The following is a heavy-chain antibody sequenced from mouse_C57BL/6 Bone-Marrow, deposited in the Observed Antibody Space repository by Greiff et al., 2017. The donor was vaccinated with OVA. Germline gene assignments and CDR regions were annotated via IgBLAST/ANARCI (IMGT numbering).Heavy chain of an antibody. V-gene: IGHV5-17*01. Sequence: EVQGVESGGGLVKPGGSLKLSCAASGFTFSDYGMHWVRQAPEKGLEWVAYISSGSSTIYYADTVKGRFTISRDNAKNTLFLQMTSLRSEDTAMYYCARPPQFITTVVSHFDYWGQGTTLTVSS. CDR1: GFTFSDYG. CDR3: ARPPQFITTVVSHFDY. J-gene: IGHJ2*01. CDR2: ISSGSSTI. D-gene: IGHD1-1*01.